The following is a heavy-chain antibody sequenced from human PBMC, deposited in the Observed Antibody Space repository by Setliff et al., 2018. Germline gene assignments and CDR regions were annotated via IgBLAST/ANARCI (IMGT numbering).Heavy chain of an antibody. J-gene: IGHJ4*02. CDR1: GGSISSYY. CDR3: ARHPSSGSYYGGSIFYFDD. V-gene: IGHV4-4*08. D-gene: IGHD1-26*01. CDR2: IYTSGST. Sequence: SETLSLTCTVSGGSISSYYWSWIRQPPGKGLEWIGYIYTSGSTNYNPSLKSRVTISVDTSKNQFSLKLSFVTAADTAVYYCARHPSSGSYYGGSIFYFDDWGPGILVTVSS.